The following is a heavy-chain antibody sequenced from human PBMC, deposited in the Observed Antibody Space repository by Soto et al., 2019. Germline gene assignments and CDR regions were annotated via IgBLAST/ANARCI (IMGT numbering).Heavy chain of an antibody. Sequence: SVKVCCKSPGCTFSSYTISWVRHAPGQGLEWMGRIIPILGIANYAQKFQGRVTITADKSTSTAYMELSSLRSEDTAVYYCARWMGYCSSTSCPNYGMDVWGQGTTVTVSS. J-gene: IGHJ6*02. D-gene: IGHD2-2*01. CDR2: IIPILGIA. CDR3: ARWMGYCSSTSCPNYGMDV. V-gene: IGHV1-69*02. CDR1: GCTFSSYT.